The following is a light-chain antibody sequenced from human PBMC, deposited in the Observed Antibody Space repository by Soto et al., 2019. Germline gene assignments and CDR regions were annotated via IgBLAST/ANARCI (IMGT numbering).Light chain of an antibody. J-gene: IGKJ4*01. CDR3: QQRSDWPLT. Sequence: EIVLTQSPGTLSLSPGETATLSCRASQSVSSNYLAWYQQKPGQAPRLLIYDASFRVTGLPARFSGSGSGTDFTLTISSLEPEDFAVYYCQQRSDWPLTFGGGTKVDI. CDR1: QSVSSNY. V-gene: IGKV3D-20*02. CDR2: DAS.